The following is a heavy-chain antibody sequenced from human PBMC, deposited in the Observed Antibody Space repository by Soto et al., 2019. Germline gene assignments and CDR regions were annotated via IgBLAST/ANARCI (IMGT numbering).Heavy chain of an antibody. CDR1: GYSVTSYW. V-gene: IGHV5-51*03. CDR2: IYPGDSDT. J-gene: IGHJ5*02. Sequence: GESLKISCKGSGYSVTSYWIGWVRQMPGKGLEWMGIIYPGDSDTRYSPSFQGQVTISADKSISTAYLQWGSLKASDTAMYYCAAEQRGFGDGNWFDPWGQGTLVTVSS. D-gene: IGHD3-10*01. CDR3: AAEQRGFGDGNWFDP.